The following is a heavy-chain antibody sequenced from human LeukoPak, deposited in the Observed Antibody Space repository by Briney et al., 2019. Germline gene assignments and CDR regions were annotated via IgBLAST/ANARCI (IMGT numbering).Heavy chain of an antibody. CDR1: GFTFSSYA. V-gene: IGHV3-23*01. CDR2: ISGSGGST. J-gene: IGHJ4*02. Sequence: HTGGSLRLSCAASGFTFSSYAMSRVRQAPGKGLEWVSAISGSGGSTYYADSVKGRFTISRDNSKNTLYLQMNSLRAEDTAVYYCAGYYDILTGYHNWGQGTLVTVSS. D-gene: IGHD3-9*01. CDR3: AGYYDILTGYHN.